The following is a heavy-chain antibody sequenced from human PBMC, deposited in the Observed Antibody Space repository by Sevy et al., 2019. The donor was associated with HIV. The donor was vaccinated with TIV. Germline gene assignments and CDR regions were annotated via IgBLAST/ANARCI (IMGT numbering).Heavy chain of an antibody. D-gene: IGHD5-18*01. Sequence: SETLSLTCTVSGYSISSCYYCGWIRQSPGKLLEWIGSFYLGGSTYYNPSLKGRVTISPDSPKNQFSLKLNSVSAADTAVYFCVSLVTAVVYYFDYWGQGTLVTVSS. V-gene: IGHV4-38-2*02. J-gene: IGHJ4*02. CDR1: GYSISSCYY. CDR3: VSLVTAVVYYFDY. CDR2: FYLGGST.